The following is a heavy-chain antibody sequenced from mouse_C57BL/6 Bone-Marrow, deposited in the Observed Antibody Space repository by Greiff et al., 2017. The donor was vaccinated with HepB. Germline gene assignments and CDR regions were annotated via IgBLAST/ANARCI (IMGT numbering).Heavy chain of an antibody. CDR2: ISDGGSYT. J-gene: IGHJ1*03. CDR3: ARDYYYGSSYENWYFDV. Sequence: EVKLVESGGGLVKPGGSLKLSCAASGFTFSSYAMSWVRQTPEKRLEWVATISDGGSYTYYPDNVKGRFTISRDNAKNNLYLQMSHLKSEDTAMYYCARDYYYGSSYENWYFDVWGTGTTVTVSS. CDR1: GFTFSSYA. D-gene: IGHD1-1*01. V-gene: IGHV5-4*01.